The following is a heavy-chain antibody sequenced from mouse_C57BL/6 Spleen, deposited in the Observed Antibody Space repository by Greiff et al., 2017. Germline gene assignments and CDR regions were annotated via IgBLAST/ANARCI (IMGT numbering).Heavy chain of an antibody. J-gene: IGHJ4*01. CDR1: GYTFTSYW. V-gene: IGHV1-5*01. Sequence: VQLKQSGTVLARPGASVKMSCKTSGYTFTSYWMHWVKQRPGQGLEWIGAIYPGNSDTSYNQKFKGKAKLTAVASASTAYMELSSLTNEDSAVYYCTGEGIYDYGYAMDYWGQGTSVTVSS. CDR3: TGEGIYDYGYAMDY. CDR2: IYPGNSDT. D-gene: IGHD2-4*01.